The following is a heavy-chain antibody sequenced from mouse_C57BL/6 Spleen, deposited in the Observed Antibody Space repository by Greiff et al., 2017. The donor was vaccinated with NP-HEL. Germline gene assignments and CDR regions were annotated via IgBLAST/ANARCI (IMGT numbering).Heavy chain of an antibody. CDR1: GYAFSSYW. CDR2: IYPGDGDT. D-gene: IGHD2-3*01. J-gene: IGHJ1*03. CDR3: ARRGGYSWYFDV. V-gene: IGHV1-80*01. Sequence: VKLQESGAELVKPGASVKISCKASGYAFSSYWMNWVKQRPGKGLEWIGQIYPGDGDTNYNGKFKGKATLTADKSSSTAYMQLSSLTSEDSAVYFCARRGGYSWYFDVWGTGTTVTVSS.